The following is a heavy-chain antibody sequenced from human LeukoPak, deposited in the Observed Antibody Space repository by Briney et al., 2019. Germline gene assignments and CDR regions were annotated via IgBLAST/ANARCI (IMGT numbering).Heavy chain of an antibody. CDR3: ARGHGSGSYPGYYYYYYMDV. D-gene: IGHD3-10*01. J-gene: IGHJ6*03. CDR1: GGSISSSSYY. V-gene: IGHV4-39*07. Sequence: PSETLSLTCTVSGGSISSSSYYWGWIRQPPGKGLEWIGSIYYSGSTYYNPSLKSRVTISVDTSKNQFSLKLSSVTAADTAVYYCARGHGSGSYPGYYYYYYMDVWGKGPRSPSP. CDR2: IYYSGST.